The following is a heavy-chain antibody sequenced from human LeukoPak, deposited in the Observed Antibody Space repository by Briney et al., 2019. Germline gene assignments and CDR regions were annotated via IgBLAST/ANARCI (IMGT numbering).Heavy chain of an antibody. CDR2: IKSKTDGGTT. CDR1: GFTFSNAW. J-gene: IGHJ4*02. Sequence: GGSLRLSCAASGFTFSNAWMSWVRQAPGKGLEWVGRIKSKTDGGTTDYAAPVKGRFTISRDDSKNTLYLQMNSLKTEDTAVYYRTTDWTGTTPDYWGQGTLVTVSS. CDR3: TTDWTGTTPDY. D-gene: IGHD1-7*01. V-gene: IGHV3-15*01.